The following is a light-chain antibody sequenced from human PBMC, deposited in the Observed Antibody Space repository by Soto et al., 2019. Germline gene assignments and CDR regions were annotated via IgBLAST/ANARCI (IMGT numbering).Light chain of an antibody. CDR1: QSVNSY. V-gene: IGKV3-11*01. CDR3: QQRTNWPSST. CDR2: DAS. J-gene: IGKJ5*01. Sequence: EIVLTQSPATLSLSPGEIATLSCRASQSVNSYLAWYQHKPGQAPRLLIHDASNRATGIPARFSGSGSGTDFTLTISSLEPEDFAVYYCQQRTNWPSSTFGQGTRLEIK.